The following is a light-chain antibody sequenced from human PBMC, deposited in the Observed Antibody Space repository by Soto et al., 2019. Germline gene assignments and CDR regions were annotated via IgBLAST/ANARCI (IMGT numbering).Light chain of an antibody. CDR3: QQYYSTRAPT. CDR2: WAS. Sequence: DIVMTQSPDSLAVSLGERATINCKSSQSVLYSSNNKNYLAWYQQKPGQPPKLLIYWASTRESGVPDRFSGSGSGTDFTLTISSLQAEDVAVYYCQQYYSTRAPTFGGGTKVDIK. V-gene: IGKV4-1*01. J-gene: IGKJ4*01. CDR1: QSVLYSSNNKNY.